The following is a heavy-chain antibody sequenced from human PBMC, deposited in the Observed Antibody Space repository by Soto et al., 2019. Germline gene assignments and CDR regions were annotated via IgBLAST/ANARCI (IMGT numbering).Heavy chain of an antibody. CDR1: SGSISSYY. J-gene: IGHJ4*02. D-gene: IGHD2-2*01. Sequence: PSETMSLTCTVSSGSISSYYWSWSLQTLGKGLEWIGYIYYSGSTNYNPSLKSRVTISVDTSKNQFSLKLSSVTAADTAVYYCARGLGYQLLGYYFDYWGQGTLVTVSS. CDR3: ARGLGYQLLGYYFDY. V-gene: IGHV4-59*01. CDR2: IYYSGST.